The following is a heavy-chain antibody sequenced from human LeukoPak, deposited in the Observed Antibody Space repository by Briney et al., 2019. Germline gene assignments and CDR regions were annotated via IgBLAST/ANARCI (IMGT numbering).Heavy chain of an antibody. CDR3: ARDIAVAGGSFDY. CDR1: GFTFSSYS. CDR2: ISSSSSTI. D-gene: IGHD6-19*01. Sequence: GGSLRLSCAASGFTFSSYSMNWVRQAPGKGLEWVSYISSSSSTIYYADSVKGRFTISRDNAKNSLYLQMNSLRAEDTAVYYCARDIAVAGGSFDYWGQGTLVTVSS. V-gene: IGHV3-48*01. J-gene: IGHJ4*02.